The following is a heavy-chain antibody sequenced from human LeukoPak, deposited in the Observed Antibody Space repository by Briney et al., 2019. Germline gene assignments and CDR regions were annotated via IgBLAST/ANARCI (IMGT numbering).Heavy chain of an antibody. CDR2: INHSGST. Sequence: PSETLSLTCAVYGGSFSGYYWSWIRQPPGKGLEWIGEINHSGSTNYNPSLKSRVTISVDTSKNQFSLKLSSVTAADTAVYYCARLGAGSYHYWGQGTLVTVSS. V-gene: IGHV4-34*01. CDR3: ARLGAGSYHY. CDR1: GGSFSGYY. D-gene: IGHD3-10*01. J-gene: IGHJ4*02.